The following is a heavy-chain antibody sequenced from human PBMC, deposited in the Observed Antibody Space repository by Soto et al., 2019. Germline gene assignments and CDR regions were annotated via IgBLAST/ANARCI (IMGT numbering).Heavy chain of an antibody. V-gene: IGHV1-3*01. CDR1: GYTFTSYA. D-gene: IGHD3-16*02. J-gene: IGHJ4*02. CDR2: INAGNGNT. CDR3: ARDGTFRDYVWGSYRFDY. Sequence: ASVKVSCTASGYTFTSYAMHWVRQAPGQRLEWMGWINAGNGNTKYSQKFQGRVTITRDTSASTAYMELSSLRSEDTAVYYCARDGTFRDYVWGSYRFDYWGQGTLVTVSS.